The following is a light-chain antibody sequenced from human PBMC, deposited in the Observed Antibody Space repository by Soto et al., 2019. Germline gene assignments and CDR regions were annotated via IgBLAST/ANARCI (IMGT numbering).Light chain of an antibody. J-gene: IGKJ5*01. CDR2: AAS. CDR1: QSISSY. CDR3: QQSYSTSIT. Sequence: DIQMTQSPSSLSSSVLERFTITCRASQSISSYLNWYQQKPGKAPKLLIYAASSLQSGVPSRFSGSGSGTDFTLTISSLQPEDFATYYCQQSYSTSITFGQGTRLEIK. V-gene: IGKV1-39*01.